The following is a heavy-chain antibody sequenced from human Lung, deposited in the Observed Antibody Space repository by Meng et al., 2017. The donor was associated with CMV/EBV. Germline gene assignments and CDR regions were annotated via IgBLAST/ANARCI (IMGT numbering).Heavy chain of an antibody. V-gene: IGHV3-30*02. CDR1: GFTCSSYG. D-gene: IGHD3-9*01. CDR2: IRYDGSNK. Sequence: GESLKISYAASGFTCSSYGMHWVRQAPGKGLEWVAFIRYDGSNKYYEDSVKGRFTISRDNSKNTVYLQMNSLRAGDTAVYYCARLAATVDYWGQGTLVTVSS. CDR3: ARLAATVDY. J-gene: IGHJ4*02.